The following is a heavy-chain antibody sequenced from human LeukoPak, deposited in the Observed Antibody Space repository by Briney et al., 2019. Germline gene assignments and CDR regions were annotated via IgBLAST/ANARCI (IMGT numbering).Heavy chain of an antibody. CDR2: ISYDGSNK. J-gene: IGHJ3*02. CDR1: GFTFSSYA. V-gene: IGHV3-30*18. D-gene: IGHD6-13*01. Sequence: GGSLRLSCAASGFTFSSYAMSWVRQAPGKGLEWVAVISYDGSNKYYADSVKGRFTISRDNSKNTLYLQMNSLRAEDTAVYYCAKDLKGIAAAGQGAFDIWGQGTMVTVSS. CDR3: AKDLKGIAAAGQGAFDI.